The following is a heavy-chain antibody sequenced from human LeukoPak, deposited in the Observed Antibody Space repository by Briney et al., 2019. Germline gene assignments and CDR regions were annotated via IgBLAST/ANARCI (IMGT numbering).Heavy chain of an antibody. CDR1: GGTFSSYV. J-gene: IGHJ6*03. V-gene: IGHV1-69*05. Sequence: SVKVSCKASGGTFSSYVITWVRQAPGQGLEWVGGIIPMFNTPNYAQKFQGRVTITTDESTHTSFMELNSLSSADTAVYYCARVDRHYFYMDVRGKGTTVTVS. CDR3: ARVDRHYFYMDV. CDR2: IIPMFNTP.